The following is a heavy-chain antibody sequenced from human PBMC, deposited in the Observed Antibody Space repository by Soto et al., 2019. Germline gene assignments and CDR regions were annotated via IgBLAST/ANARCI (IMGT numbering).Heavy chain of an antibody. V-gene: IGHV4-39*01. J-gene: IGHJ4*02. CDR1: GGSISSSSYY. Sequence: PSETLSLTCTVPGGSISSSSYYWCWILHPPGKGLEWIGSIYYSGSTYYNPSLKSRVTISVDTSKNQFSLKLSSVTAADTAVYYCARGSVTTPSSFDYWAREPWSPSPQ. CDR3: ARGSVTTPSSFDY. D-gene: IGHD4-4*01. CDR2: IYYSGST.